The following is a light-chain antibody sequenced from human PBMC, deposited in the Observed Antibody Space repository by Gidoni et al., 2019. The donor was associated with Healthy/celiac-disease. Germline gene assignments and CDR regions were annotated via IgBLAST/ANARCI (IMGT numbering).Light chain of an antibody. Sequence: LPISQSPSFLSASVGDRVTITCRASQSISSYLNWYQQKPGKAPKLLIYAADSLQSGVPSRFSGSGSGTDFTLTISSMQTEDFATYYCQQSYSTLGTFGQGTKVEIK. V-gene: IGKV1-39*01. CDR2: AAD. CDR3: QQSYSTLGT. J-gene: IGKJ1*01. CDR1: QSISSY.